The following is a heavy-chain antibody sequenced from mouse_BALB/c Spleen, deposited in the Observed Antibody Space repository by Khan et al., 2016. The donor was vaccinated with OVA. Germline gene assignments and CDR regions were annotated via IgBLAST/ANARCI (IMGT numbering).Heavy chain of an antibody. J-gene: IGHJ3*01. Sequence: QIQLVQSGPELMKPGETVKISCKASGYTFTNYGMNWVKQAPRKGLKWMGWINTYTGEPTYADDFKGRFAFSLETSASTAYLQINNLKHEDMATYFCAKSREYDYDEFAYWGQGTLVTVSA. CDR3: AKSREYDYDEFAY. CDR2: INTYTGEP. CDR1: GYTFTNYG. D-gene: IGHD2-4*01. V-gene: IGHV9-1*02.